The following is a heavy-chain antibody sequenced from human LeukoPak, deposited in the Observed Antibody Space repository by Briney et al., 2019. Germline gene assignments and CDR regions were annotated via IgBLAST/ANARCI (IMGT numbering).Heavy chain of an antibody. CDR1: GYTFTSYG. CDR2: ISADNGDT. Sequence: ASLKVSCKASGYTFTSYGISWVRQAPGQGLEWMGWISADNGDTNYAQKFQGRVTMTRDMSTSTVYMELSSLRSEDTAVYYCARASFVLMVYAIPQFDYWGQGTLVTVSS. CDR3: ARASFVLMVYAIPQFDY. V-gene: IGHV1-18*01. D-gene: IGHD2-8*01. J-gene: IGHJ4*02.